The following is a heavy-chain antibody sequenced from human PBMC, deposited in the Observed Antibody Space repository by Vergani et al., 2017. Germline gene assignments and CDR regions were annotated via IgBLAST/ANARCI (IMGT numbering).Heavy chain of an antibody. D-gene: IGHD6-13*01. CDR3: ASPPVAAAGMYQAAEDEYFQH. CDR1: GGTFSSSG. J-gene: IGHJ1*01. Sequence: QVQLVQSGTEMKKPGSSVKVSCKASGGTFSSSGLSWVRQAPGQGLEWMGRIIPMYGTTNYAQKFQGRVTITADESTSTAYMELSSLRSEDTAVYYCASPPVAAAGMYQAAEDEYFQHWGQGTLVTVSS. V-gene: IGHV1-69*13. CDR2: IIPMYGTT.